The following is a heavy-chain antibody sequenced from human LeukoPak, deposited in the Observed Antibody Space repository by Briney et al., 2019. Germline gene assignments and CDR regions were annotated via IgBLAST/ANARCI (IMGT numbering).Heavy chain of an antibody. CDR2: IYLGDSDT. V-gene: IGHV5-51*01. J-gene: IGHJ4*02. CDR3: ARTTIFGARGSYYFDY. Sequence: GESLKISCKGSGYSFTSYWIGWVRQMPGKGLEWMGIIYLGDSDTRYSPSFQGQVTISADKSISTAYLQWSSLKASDTAMYYCARTTIFGARGSYYFDYWGQGTLVTVSS. CDR1: GYSFTSYW. D-gene: IGHD3-3*01.